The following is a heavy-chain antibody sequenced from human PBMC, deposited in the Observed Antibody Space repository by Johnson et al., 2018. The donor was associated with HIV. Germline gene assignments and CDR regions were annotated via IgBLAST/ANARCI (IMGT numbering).Heavy chain of an antibody. J-gene: IGHJ3*01. CDR1: GFTFTNYW. V-gene: IGHV3-74*01. CDR3: ARGGYFYDSGGYYHDAFDV. Sequence: VQLVESGGGLVQPGGSLRLSCAASGFTFTNYWMHWVRQAPGKGLVWVSRINTDGTSTNYADFVKGRFTISRDNAKNTLYLQMNSLRAEDMVVYYCARGGYFYDSGGYYHDAFDVWGHATMVTVSS. CDR2: INTDGTST. D-gene: IGHD3-22*01.